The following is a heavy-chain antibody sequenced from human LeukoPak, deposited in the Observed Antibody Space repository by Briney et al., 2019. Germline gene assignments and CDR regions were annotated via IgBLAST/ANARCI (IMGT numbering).Heavy chain of an antibody. Sequence: GGSLRLSCAASGFSFSSHGMSWGRQAPGKGLEWVSGIIGGAGGTYYADSVKGRFTISRDNAKNTLYLQMNSLRAEDTAVYYCAHGSMYQLDYWGQGTLVTVSS. CDR1: GFSFSSHG. V-gene: IGHV3-23*01. CDR2: IIGGAGGT. D-gene: IGHD2-2*01. CDR3: AHGSMYQLDY. J-gene: IGHJ4*02.